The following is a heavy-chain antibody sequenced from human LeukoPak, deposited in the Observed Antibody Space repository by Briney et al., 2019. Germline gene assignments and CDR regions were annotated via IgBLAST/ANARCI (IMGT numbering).Heavy chain of an antibody. V-gene: IGHV3-23*01. Sequence: AGGSLRLSCAASGFTFRTYAMSWVRQAPGKGLEWVSTITGSGGSTYYTDSVKGRFTISRDNSKNTLFLQMNSLRAEDTAVYYCAKDLRFGDSPGNRFDYWGQGTLVTVSS. CDR3: AKDLRFGDSPGNRFDY. CDR1: GFTFRTYA. CDR2: ITGSGGST. D-gene: IGHD3-10*01. J-gene: IGHJ4*02.